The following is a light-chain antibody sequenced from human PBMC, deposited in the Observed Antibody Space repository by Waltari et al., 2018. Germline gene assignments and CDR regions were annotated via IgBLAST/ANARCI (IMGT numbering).Light chain of an antibody. CDR2: AAS. J-gene: IGKJ1*01. CDR3: QQSYSTFWT. V-gene: IGKV1-39*01. CDR1: QSISSY. Sequence: DIQMTQSPSSLSASVGDRVTITCRESQSISSYLNWYQQKPGKAPKLLIYAASSLQSGVPSRFSGSGSGTEFTLTISSLQPEDFATYYCQQSYSTFWTFGQGTKVEIK.